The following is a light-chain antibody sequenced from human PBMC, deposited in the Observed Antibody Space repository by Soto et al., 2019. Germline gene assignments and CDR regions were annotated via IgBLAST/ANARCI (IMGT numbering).Light chain of an antibody. J-gene: IGKJ1*01. CDR3: QQYNSHSPWT. CDR2: KAS. V-gene: IGKV1-5*03. CDR1: QSISSW. Sequence: DIQMTQSPSTLSASVGDRVTITCRASQSISSWLAWYQQRPGKAPKLLIHKASNLESGVPSRFSGSGSGTEFTLTISSLQPDDFATYYCQQYNSHSPWTFGQGTKVDIK.